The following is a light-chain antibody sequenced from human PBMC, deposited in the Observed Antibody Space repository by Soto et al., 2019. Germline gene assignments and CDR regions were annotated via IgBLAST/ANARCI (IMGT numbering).Light chain of an antibody. J-gene: IGKJ4*01. CDR1: QGISSY. Sequence: AIRMTQSPSSLSASTGDRVTITCRASQGISSYLAWYQQKPGKAPKLLIYAASTLQSGVPSRFSGSGSGTDFTLTISCLQSEDFATYYCHQYRSYPLTFGGGTKVEMK. CDR2: AAS. V-gene: IGKV1-8*01. CDR3: HQYRSYPLT.